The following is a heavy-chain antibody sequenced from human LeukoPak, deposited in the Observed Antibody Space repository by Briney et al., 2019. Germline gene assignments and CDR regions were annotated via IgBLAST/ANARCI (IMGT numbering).Heavy chain of an antibody. J-gene: IGHJ4*02. Sequence: ASVKVSCKASGYTFTGHFIHWVRQAPGQGLEWMGWSNPNSGGTNYAQKFLGRVTMTRDTSISTAYMELSRVRSDDTAVYYCAREYSRYSGTYYDYWGQGTLVTVSS. CDR1: GYTFTGHF. CDR3: AREYSRYSGTYYDY. D-gene: IGHD5-12*01. V-gene: IGHV1-2*02. CDR2: SNPNSGGT.